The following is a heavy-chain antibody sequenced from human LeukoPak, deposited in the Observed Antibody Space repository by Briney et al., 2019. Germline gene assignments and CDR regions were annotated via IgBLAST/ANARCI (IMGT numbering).Heavy chain of an antibody. J-gene: IGHJ6*02. CDR1: GGSFSGYY. V-gene: IGHV4-34*01. CDR2: INHSGST. CDR3: ARWEGLGDSSSYYYYGMDV. Sequence: SETLSLTCAVYGGSFSGYYWSWIRQPPGKGLEWIGEINHSGSTNYNPSLKSRVTISVDTSKNQFSLKLSSVTAADTAVYYCARWEGLGDSSSYYYYGMDVWGQGTTVTVSS. D-gene: IGHD3-16*01.